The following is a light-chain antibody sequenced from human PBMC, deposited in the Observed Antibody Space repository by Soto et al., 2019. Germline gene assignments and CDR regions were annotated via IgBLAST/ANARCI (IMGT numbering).Light chain of an antibody. Sequence: DIPMTQSPSTLSASVGDRVTINCRASQSISNWLAWYQQKPGTAPKLLIHKTSTLHSGVPSRFSGSGSGAEFTLTISSLQPDDFATYYCQQYHNYPWTFGQGTKVEIK. J-gene: IGKJ1*01. CDR1: QSISNW. CDR2: KTS. CDR3: QQYHNYPWT. V-gene: IGKV1-5*03.